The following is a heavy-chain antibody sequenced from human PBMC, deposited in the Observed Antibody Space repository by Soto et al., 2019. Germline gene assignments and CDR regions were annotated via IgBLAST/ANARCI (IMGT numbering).Heavy chain of an antibody. CDR1: GFTFSSYG. CDR2: ISYDGSSK. CDR3: AKDAGAVVVAASITYFDY. D-gene: IGHD2-15*01. J-gene: IGHJ4*02. Sequence: QVQLVESGGGVVQPGRSLRLSCAASGFTFSSYGMHWVRQAPGKGLEWVAIISYDGSSKYYADSVKGRFTISRDSSKNTLYLQMNSLKAEDTAVYYCAKDAGAVVVAASITYFDYWGQGTLVTVSS. V-gene: IGHV3-30*18.